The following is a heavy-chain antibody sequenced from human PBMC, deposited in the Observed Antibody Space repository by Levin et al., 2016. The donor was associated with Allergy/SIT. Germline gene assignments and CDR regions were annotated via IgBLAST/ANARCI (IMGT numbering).Heavy chain of an antibody. CDR1: GASIRSAAYS. J-gene: IGHJ2*01. D-gene: IGHD3-16*01. CDR2: LYDSATA. V-gene: IGHV4-30-2*01. Sequence: SETLSLTCTVSGASIRSAAYSWTWLRQAPGRGLEWIGDLYDSATAYKNASLESRVTISADRYYDNRFSLTLTTMTAADTAIYYCARFSPSVGLGVWGRGTMVTVTS. CDR3: ARFSPSVGLGV.